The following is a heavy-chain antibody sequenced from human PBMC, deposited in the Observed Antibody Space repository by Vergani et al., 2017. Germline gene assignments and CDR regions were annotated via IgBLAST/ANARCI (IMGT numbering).Heavy chain of an antibody. CDR2: IRYDGRNK. Sequence: QVQLVESGGGVVQPGGSLRLSCAASGFTFNAYCMHWVRQAPGKGLEWLSFIRYDGRNKYYADSVKGRFTISRDNSKNTVYLQLNSLTDGDTALYYCAKDDEYCGPDTLHYFDFWGQGIQVTVSS. CDR3: AKDDEYCGPDTLHYFDF. V-gene: IGHV3-30*02. CDR1: GFTFNAYC. D-gene: IGHD2-8*02. J-gene: IGHJ4*02.